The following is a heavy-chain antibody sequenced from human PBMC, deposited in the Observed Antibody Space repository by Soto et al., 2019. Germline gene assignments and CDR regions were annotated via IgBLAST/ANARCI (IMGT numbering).Heavy chain of an antibody. J-gene: IGHJ4*02. CDR2: IYYSGST. V-gene: IGHV4-39*01. CDR3: ARRGSGSYADY. Sequence: QLQLQESGPGLVKPSETLSLTCTVSGGSISSSNYYWGWIRQPPGKGLEWIGNIYYSGSTYYNPSLKSRVTISVDTSMNQFSLKLSSVTASDTAVYYCARRGSGSYADYWGQGTLVTVSA. D-gene: IGHD1-26*01. CDR1: GGSISSSNYY.